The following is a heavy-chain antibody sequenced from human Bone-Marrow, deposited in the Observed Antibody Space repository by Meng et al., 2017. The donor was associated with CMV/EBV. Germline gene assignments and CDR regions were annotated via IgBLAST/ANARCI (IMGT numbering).Heavy chain of an antibody. Sequence: ASVKVSCKASGYTFTSYGISWVRQAPGQGLEWMGWISAYNGNTNYAQKLQGRVTMTTDTSTSTAYMELSSLRSEDTAVYYCARDSSSWGVHYYYGMDVWGQGTTVTVSS. D-gene: IGHD6-13*01. V-gene: IGHV1-18*01. J-gene: IGHJ6*02. CDR1: GYTFTSYG. CDR3: ARDSSSWGVHYYYGMDV. CDR2: ISAYNGNT.